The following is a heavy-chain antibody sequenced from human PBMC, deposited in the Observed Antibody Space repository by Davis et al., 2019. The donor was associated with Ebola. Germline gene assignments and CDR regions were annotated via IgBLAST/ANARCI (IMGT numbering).Heavy chain of an antibody. Sequence: ASVKVSCKASGYTFTSYGISWVRQAPGQGLEWMGWISAYNGNTNYAQKFQGRVTITRDTSASTAYMELSSLRSEDTAVYYCARRMAGSYPLNLDYWGQGTLVTVSS. CDR3: ARRMAGSYPLNLDY. CDR2: ISAYNGNT. D-gene: IGHD1-26*01. V-gene: IGHV1-18*01. CDR1: GYTFTSYG. J-gene: IGHJ4*02.